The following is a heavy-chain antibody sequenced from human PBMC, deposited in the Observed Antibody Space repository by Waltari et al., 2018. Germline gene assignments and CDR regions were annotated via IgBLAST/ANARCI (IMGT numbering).Heavy chain of an antibody. CDR1: GFTFSSYE. D-gene: IGHD6-6*01. CDR3: ARPLDSIAARLGGMDV. V-gene: IGHV3-48*03. J-gene: IGHJ6*02. Sequence: EVQLVESGGGLVQPGGSLRLSCAASGFTFSSYEMNWVRQAPGKGLEWVSYISSSGSTIYYADSVKGRFTISRDNAKNSLYLQMNSLRAEDTAVYYCARPLDSIAARLGGMDVWGQGTTVTVSS. CDR2: ISSSGSTI.